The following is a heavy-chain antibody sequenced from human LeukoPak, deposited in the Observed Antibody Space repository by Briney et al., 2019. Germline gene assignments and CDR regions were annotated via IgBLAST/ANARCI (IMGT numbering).Heavy chain of an antibody. CDR1: GFTFSSYS. CDR2: ISSSSSYI. CDR3: ARFGYCSSTSCYAFDY. D-gene: IGHD2-2*01. J-gene: IGHJ4*02. V-gene: IGHV3-21*01. Sequence: GGSLRLSCAASGFTFSSYSMNWVRKAPGKGLEWVSSISSSSSYIYYADSVKGRFTISRDNAKNSLYLQMNSLRAEDTAVYYCARFGYCSSTSCYAFDYWGQGTLVTVSS.